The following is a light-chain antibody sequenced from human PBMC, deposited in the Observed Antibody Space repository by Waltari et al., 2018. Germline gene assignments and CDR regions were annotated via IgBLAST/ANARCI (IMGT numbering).Light chain of an antibody. CDR2: EGS. Sequence: QSALTQPASVSGSPGQSITISCTGSSSNIGTYNAVSWYQQHPGKAPKFMIYEGSKRPSGVSSRFSGAKSGNTASLTSSGLQADDEADYYCCSYAGSSTWVFGGGTKVTVV. CDR3: CSYAGSSTWV. V-gene: IGLV2-23*01. CDR1: SSNIGTYNA. J-gene: IGLJ3*02.